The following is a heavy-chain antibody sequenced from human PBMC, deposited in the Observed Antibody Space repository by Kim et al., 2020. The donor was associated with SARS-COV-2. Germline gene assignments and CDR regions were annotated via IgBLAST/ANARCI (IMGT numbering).Heavy chain of an antibody. CDR2: INHSGST. CDR3: ARVGVVDYGDSAGWYFDY. Sequence: SETLSLTCAVYGGSFSGYYWSWIRQPPGKGLEWIGEINHSGSTNYNPSLKSRVTISVDTSKNQFSLKLSSVTAADTAVYYCARVGVVDYGDSAGWYFDYWGQGTLVTVSS. D-gene: IGHD4-17*01. J-gene: IGHJ4*02. V-gene: IGHV4-34*01. CDR1: GGSFSGYY.